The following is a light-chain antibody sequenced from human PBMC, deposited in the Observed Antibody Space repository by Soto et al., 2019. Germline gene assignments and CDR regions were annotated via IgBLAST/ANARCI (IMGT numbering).Light chain of an antibody. J-gene: IGKJ1*01. V-gene: IGKV3-20*01. CDR2: AAS. Sequence: ELVLTQSPATQSLSPGHRATLSCRASQSVSSSLAWYQQKPGQAPRLLIYAASSRATGIPDRFSGSGSGTDFTLTISRLEPEDFAVYYCQQYGSSPPWTFGRGTKVDIK. CDR3: QQYGSSPPWT. CDR1: QSVSSS.